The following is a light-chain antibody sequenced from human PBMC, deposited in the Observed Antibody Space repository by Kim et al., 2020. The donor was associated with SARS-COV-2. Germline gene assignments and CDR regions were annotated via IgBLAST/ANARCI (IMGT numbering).Light chain of an antibody. CDR2: DAS. CDR3: QQRSNWPPVFT. V-gene: IGKV3-11*01. CDR1: QSVSSC. J-gene: IGKJ3*01. Sequence: PGGRATHSCRASQSVSSCLAWYQQNPGQAPRLLIYDASNRATGIPARFSGSGSGTDFTLTISSLEPEDFAVYYCQQRSNWPPVFTFGPGTKVDIK.